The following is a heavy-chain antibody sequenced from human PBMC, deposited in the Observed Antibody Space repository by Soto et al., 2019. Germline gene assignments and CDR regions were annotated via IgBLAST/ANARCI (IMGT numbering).Heavy chain of an antibody. Sequence: GASVKVSFTASGDTFPSCAMHCGRQSPGQRLEWMGWINAGNGNTKYSQKFQGRVTITRDTSASTAYMELSSLRSEDTAVYYCASPQYSSSWRGPFDYWGQGTLVTVSS. CDR1: GDTFPSCA. D-gene: IGHD6-13*01. CDR2: INAGNGNT. J-gene: IGHJ4*02. CDR3: ASPQYSSSWRGPFDY. V-gene: IGHV1-3*01.